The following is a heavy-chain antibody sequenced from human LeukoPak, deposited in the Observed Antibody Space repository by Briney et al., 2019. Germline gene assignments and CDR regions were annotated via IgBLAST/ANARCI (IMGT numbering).Heavy chain of an antibody. CDR2: IYYSGST. V-gene: IGHV4-39*01. D-gene: IGHD1-14*01. Sequence: SETLSLTCTVSGGSISSSSYYWGWIRQPPGKGLEWIGTIYYSGSTYYHPSLKSRLTISVDTSKNQFSLKLSSVTAADTAVYYCASLHTPGYFDYWGQGTLVTVSS. J-gene: IGHJ4*02. CDR3: ASLHTPGYFDY. CDR1: GGSISSSSYY.